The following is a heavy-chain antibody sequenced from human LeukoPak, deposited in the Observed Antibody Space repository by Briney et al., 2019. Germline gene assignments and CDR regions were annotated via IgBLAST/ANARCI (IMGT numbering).Heavy chain of an antibody. CDR1: GGSISSSNW. V-gene: IGHV4-4*02. Sequence: SETLSLTCTVSGGSISSSNWWSWVRQPPGKGLEWIGEIYHSGSTNYNPSLKSRVTISVDKSKNQFSLKLSSVTAADTAVYYCAREMVTYYDYVWGSCEAYYFDYWGQGTLVTVSS. D-gene: IGHD3-16*01. CDR2: IYHSGST. J-gene: IGHJ4*02. CDR3: AREMVTYYDYVWGSCEAYYFDY.